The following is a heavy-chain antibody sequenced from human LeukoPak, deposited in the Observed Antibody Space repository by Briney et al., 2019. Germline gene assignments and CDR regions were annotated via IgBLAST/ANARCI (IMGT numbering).Heavy chain of an antibody. CDR2: IYTSSS. J-gene: IGHJ4*02. D-gene: IGHD7-27*01. CDR3: ATDGDYWGSLDF. Sequence: QPXGSLRLSCTASVGVNYMTWVRQAPGTGLEWVSVIYTSSSYYADSVKGRFTISRHKSGNTMYLQMNSLRVEDTAIYYCATDGDYWGSLDFRGQGTLVTVSS. V-gene: IGHV3-53*04. CDR1: VGVNY.